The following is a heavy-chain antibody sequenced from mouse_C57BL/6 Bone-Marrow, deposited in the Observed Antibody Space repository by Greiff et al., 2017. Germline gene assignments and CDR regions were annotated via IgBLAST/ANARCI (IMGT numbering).Heavy chain of an antibody. Sequence: VQLQQSGAELARPGASVKLSCKASGYTFTSYGISWVKQRTGQGLEWIGEIYPRSGNTYYNEEFKGKATLTADKSSSTAYMELRSLTSEDSAVNFCARSLGRGWYFDVWGTGTTVTVSS. CDR3: ARSLGRGWYFDV. D-gene: IGHD4-1*01. J-gene: IGHJ1*03. CDR2: IYPRSGNT. CDR1: GYTFTSYG. V-gene: IGHV1-81*01.